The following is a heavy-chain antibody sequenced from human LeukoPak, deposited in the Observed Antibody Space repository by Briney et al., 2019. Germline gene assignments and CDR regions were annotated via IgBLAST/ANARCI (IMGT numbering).Heavy chain of an antibody. V-gene: IGHV4-61*02. CDR3: ARGRRGYSYGYSRLFDY. CDR2: IYTSGST. CDR1: GGSISSGSYY. D-gene: IGHD5-18*01. J-gene: IGHJ4*02. Sequence: SQTLSLTCTVSGGSISSGSYYWSWIRQPAGKGLEWIGRIYTSGSTNYNPSLKSRVTISVDTSKNQFSLKLSSVTAADTAVYYCARGRRGYSYGYSRLFDYWGQGTLVTVSS.